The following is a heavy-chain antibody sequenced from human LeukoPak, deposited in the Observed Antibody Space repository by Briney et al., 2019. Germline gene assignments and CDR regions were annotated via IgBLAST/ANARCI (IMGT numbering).Heavy chain of an antibody. CDR1: GGSISSHY. D-gene: IGHD3-22*01. J-gene: IGHJ3*02. CDR3: TRLLDNDSSGYPDTFDM. CDR2: FYYSGST. V-gene: IGHV4-59*11. Sequence: PSETLSLTCTVSGGSISSHYWSWIRQPPGKGLEWIGCFYYSGSTNYNPSFQSRVTISVDTSKNHFSLKLTSVTAADTAVYYCTRLLDNDSSGYPDTFDMWGQGTMVTVSS.